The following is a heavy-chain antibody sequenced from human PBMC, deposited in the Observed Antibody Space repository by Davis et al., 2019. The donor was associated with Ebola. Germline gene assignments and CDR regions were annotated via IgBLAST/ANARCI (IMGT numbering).Heavy chain of an antibody. J-gene: IGHJ6*02. CDR3: ASGTRGLGIVELMLGSSRYGMDV. CDR1: GYTFTSYA. CDR2: INAGNGNT. D-gene: IGHD2-2*03. Sequence: ASVKVSCKASGYTFTSYAMHWVRQAPGQRLEWMGWINAGNGNTKYSQKFQGRVTITRDTSASTAYMELSSLRSEDTAVYYCASGTRGLGIVELMLGSSRYGMDVWGQGTTVTVSS. V-gene: IGHV1-3*01.